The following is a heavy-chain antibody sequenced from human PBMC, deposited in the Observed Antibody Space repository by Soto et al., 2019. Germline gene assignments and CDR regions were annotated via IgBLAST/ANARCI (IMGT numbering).Heavy chain of an antibody. J-gene: IGHJ4*02. V-gene: IGHV4-4*02. D-gene: IGHD1-26*01. CDR2: IYHSGST. CDR3: AHRPIVGAAI. Sequence: QVQLQESGPGLVKPSGTLSLTCGVFGGSISNSNWWTWVRQPPGNGLEWIGEIYHSGSTNYNSSLMSRVTISLDKPNNQFSLKLSYVTAADTAVYYCAHRPIVGAAIWGQGTLVTVSS. CDR1: GGSISNSNW.